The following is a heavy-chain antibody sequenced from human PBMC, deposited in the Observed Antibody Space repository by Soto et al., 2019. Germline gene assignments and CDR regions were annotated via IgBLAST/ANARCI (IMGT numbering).Heavy chain of an antibody. CDR3: ARGGAYCGGDCLGWYFDL. CDR1: GFTFSSYA. V-gene: IGHV3-30-3*01. Sequence: QVQLVESGGGVVQPGRSLRLSCAASGFTFSSYAMHWVRQAPGKGLEWVAVISYDGSNKYYADSVKGRFTISRDNSKTTLYLQMTSLRAEDTAVYYCARGGAYCGGDCLGWYFDLWGRGTLVTVSS. CDR2: ISYDGSNK. D-gene: IGHD2-21*02. J-gene: IGHJ2*01.